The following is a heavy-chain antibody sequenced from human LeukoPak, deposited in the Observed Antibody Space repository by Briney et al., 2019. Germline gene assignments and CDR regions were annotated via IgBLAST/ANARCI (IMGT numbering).Heavy chain of an antibody. V-gene: IGHV4-4*07. CDR1: SGSISGYY. CDR2: IYTSGST. CDR3: ARGSSSWYGGPFDY. Sequence: SETLSLTCTVSSGSISGYYWSWIRQPAGKGLEWIGRIYTSGSTNYNPSLKSRVTISVDTSKNQFSLKLSSVTAADTAVYYCARGSSSWYGGPFDYWGQGTLATVSS. D-gene: IGHD6-13*01. J-gene: IGHJ4*02.